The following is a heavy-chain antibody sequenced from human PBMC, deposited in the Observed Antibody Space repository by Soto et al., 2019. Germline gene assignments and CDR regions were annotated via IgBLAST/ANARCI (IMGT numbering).Heavy chain of an antibody. CDR1: GGSISSGNYY. D-gene: IGHD1-26*01. Sequence: QVQLQESGPGLVKPSQTLSLTCTVSGGSISSGNYYWSWIRQHPGKGLEWIGYIFYSGSTYYNPSLKSRVTISVDTSKNQFSLKLSSVTAADTAVYYCAKDNNSGSHAFDIWGQGTMVTVSS. J-gene: IGHJ3*02. CDR2: IFYSGST. V-gene: IGHV4-31*03. CDR3: AKDNNSGSHAFDI.